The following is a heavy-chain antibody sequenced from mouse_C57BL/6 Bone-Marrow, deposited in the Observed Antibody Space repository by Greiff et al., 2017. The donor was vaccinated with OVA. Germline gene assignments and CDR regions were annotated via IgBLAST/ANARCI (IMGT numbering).Heavy chain of an antibody. CDR2: INPGSGGT. V-gene: IGHV1-54*01. D-gene: IGHD1-1*01. CDR3: ARRDYGSRDYFDY. J-gene: IGHJ2*01. CDR1: GYAFTNYL. Sequence: VQLQQSGAELARPGTSVKVSCKASGYAFTNYLIEWVKQRPGQGLEWIGVINPGSGGTNYNEKFKGKATLTADKSSSTAYMQLSSLTSEYSAVYFGARRDYGSRDYFDYWGQGTTLTVSS.